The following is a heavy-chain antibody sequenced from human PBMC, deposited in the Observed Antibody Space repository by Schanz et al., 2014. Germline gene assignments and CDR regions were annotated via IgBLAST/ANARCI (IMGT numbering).Heavy chain of an antibody. J-gene: IGHJ3*02. CDR3: ARVHIATYRYNSPGAFDI. Sequence: QLMQSGSEVRKPGASVKVSCKASGYIFGSHGMTWVRHAPGQGPELMGWINAHTGNTQYAQKFQGRVNMTRDTVTTTVHLELTRLRTDDTAIYYCARVHIATYRYNSPGAFDIWGQGTRVTVSS. CDR1: GYIFGSHG. V-gene: IGHV1-18*01. D-gene: IGHD3-16*02. CDR2: INAHTGNT.